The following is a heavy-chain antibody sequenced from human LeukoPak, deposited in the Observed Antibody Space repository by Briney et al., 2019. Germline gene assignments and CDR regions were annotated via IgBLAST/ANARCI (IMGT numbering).Heavy chain of an antibody. D-gene: IGHD3-10*02. Sequence: GASVKVSCKASGYTFTSYYMHWVRQAPGQGLEWMGLINPTGDSTGYAQKFQGRVTITADKSTSTAYMELSSLRSEDTAVYYCARDPVRGVINWFDPWGQGTLVTVSS. CDR2: INPTGDST. CDR1: GYTFTSYY. V-gene: IGHV1-46*01. CDR3: ARDPVRGVINWFDP. J-gene: IGHJ5*02.